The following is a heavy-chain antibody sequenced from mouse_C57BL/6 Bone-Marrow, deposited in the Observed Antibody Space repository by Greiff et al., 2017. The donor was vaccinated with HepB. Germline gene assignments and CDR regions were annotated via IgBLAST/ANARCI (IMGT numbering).Heavy chain of an antibody. CDR2: ISYSGST. CDR1: GYSITSDY. D-gene: IGHD1-1*01. V-gene: IGHV3-8*01. J-gene: IGHJ2*01. Sequence: EVKLVESGPGLAKPSQTLSLTCSVTGYSITSDYWNWIRKFPGNKLEYMGYISYSGSTYYNPSLKSRISITRDTSKNQYYLQLNSVTTEDTATYYCARSPYYYGSSPPYFDYWGQGTTLTVSS. CDR3: ARSPYYYGSSPPYFDY.